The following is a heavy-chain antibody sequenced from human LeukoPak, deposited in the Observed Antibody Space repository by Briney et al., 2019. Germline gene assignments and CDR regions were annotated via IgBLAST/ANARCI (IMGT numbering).Heavy chain of an antibody. CDR2: IIPILGIA. D-gene: IGHD3-16*01. V-gene: IGHV1-69*04. CDR3: ARGGGSNGAFDI. Sequence: SVKVSCKASGGTFSSYAISWVRQAPGQGLEWMGRIIPILGIANYAQKFQGRVTITADESTSTTHMELRSLRSEDTAVYYCARGGGSNGAFDIWGQGTMVTVSS. J-gene: IGHJ3*02. CDR1: GGTFSSYA.